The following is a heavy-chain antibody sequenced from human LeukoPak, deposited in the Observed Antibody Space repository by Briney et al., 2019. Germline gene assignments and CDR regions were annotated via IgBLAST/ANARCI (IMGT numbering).Heavy chain of an antibody. Sequence: SETLSLTCTVSGGSISSSSYYWGWIRQPPGKGLEWIGSIYYSGSTYYNPSLKSRVTISVDTSKNRFSLKLSSVTAADTAVYYCASFPSVIGAFDIWGQGTMVTVSS. J-gene: IGHJ3*02. CDR3: ASFPSVIGAFDI. V-gene: IGHV4-39*07. D-gene: IGHD2-21*01. CDR2: IYYSGST. CDR1: GGSISSSSYY.